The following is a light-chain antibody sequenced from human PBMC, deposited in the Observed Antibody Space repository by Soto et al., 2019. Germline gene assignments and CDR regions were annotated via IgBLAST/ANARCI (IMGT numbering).Light chain of an antibody. CDR3: QHSNNWPPAWT. V-gene: IGKV3-15*01. CDR2: GAS. CDR1: QSVRNN. J-gene: IGKJ1*01. Sequence: EIVMTQSPATLSVSPGERATLSCRASQSVRNNLAWYQQKPGQAPRLLIYGASTRATGIPARFSGSGSGTAFTLTISSLQSEDFALYYYQHSNNWPPAWTFGQGTKVEIK.